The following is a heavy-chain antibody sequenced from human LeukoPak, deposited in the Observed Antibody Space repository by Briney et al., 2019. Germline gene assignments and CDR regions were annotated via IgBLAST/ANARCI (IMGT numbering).Heavy chain of an antibody. V-gene: IGHV1-69*04. CDR3: ARGTTTPSGGLY. CDR1: GGTFSSHA. CDR2: IIPILGIA. J-gene: IGHJ4*02. Sequence: SVKVSCKASGGTFSSHAISWVRQAPGQGLEWMGRIIPILGIANYAQKFQGRVTITADKSTSTAYMELSSLRSEDTAVYYCARGTTTPSGGLYWGQGTLVTVSA. D-gene: IGHD2/OR15-2a*01.